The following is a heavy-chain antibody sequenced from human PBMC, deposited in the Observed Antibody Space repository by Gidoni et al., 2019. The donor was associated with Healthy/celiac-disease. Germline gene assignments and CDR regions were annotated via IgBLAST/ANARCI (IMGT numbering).Heavy chain of an antibody. CDR1: GFTFSSYA. D-gene: IGHD2-15*01. CDR3: AKVTGATRYFDY. V-gene: IGHV3-23*01. J-gene: IGHJ4*02. CDR2: ISGSGGST. Sequence: EVQLLESGGGLVQPGGSLRLSCAASGFTFSSYAMRWVRQAPGKGLEWVSAISGSGGSTYYADSVKGRFTISRDNSKNTLYLQMNSLRAEDTAVYYCAKVTGATRYFDYWGQGTLVTVSS.